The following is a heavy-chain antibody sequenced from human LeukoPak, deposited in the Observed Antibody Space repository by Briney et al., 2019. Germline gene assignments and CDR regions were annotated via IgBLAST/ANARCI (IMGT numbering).Heavy chain of an antibody. CDR1: GFTFSSYW. V-gene: IGHV3-7*01. CDR2: IKRDGSEK. CDR3: ARPPHIAAAGQD. D-gene: IGHD6-13*01. J-gene: IGHJ4*02. Sequence: GGSLRLSCVASGFTFSSYWMTWVRQAPGKGLEWVANIKRDGSEKYYMDSVKGRFTIYRDNAKNSLYLQMNNLRAEDTALYYCARPPHIAAAGQDWGQGTLVTVSS.